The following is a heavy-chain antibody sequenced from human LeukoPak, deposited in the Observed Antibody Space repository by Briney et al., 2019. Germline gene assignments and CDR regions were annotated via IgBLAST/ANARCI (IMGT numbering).Heavy chain of an antibody. J-gene: IGHJ4*02. CDR1: GGSFSGYY. CDR2: INHSGST. CDR3: ESGTDSQDY. D-gene: IGHD2-15*01. Sequence: SEALSLTCAVYGGSFSGYYWSWIRQPPGKGLEWIGEINHSGSTNYNPSLKSRVTISVDTSKNQFSLKLSSVTAADTAVYYCESGTDSQDYWGQGTLVTVSS. V-gene: IGHV4-34*01.